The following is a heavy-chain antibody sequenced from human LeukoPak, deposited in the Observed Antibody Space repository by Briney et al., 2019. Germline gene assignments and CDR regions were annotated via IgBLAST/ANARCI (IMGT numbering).Heavy chain of an antibody. CDR2: INSDGSST. Sequence: GGSLRLSCAASGFAHSDYWMHWVRQAPGKGLLWVSRINSDGSSTFYADSVKGRFTISRDNAKNTLYLQMNSLRAEDTAVYYCAREGSASGSYWYFDLWGRGTLVTVSS. J-gene: IGHJ2*01. D-gene: IGHD3-10*01. V-gene: IGHV3-74*01. CDR3: AREGSASGSYWYFDL. CDR1: GFAHSDYW.